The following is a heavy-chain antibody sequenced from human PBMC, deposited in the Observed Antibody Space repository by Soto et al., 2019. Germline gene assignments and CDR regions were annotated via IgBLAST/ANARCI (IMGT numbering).Heavy chain of an antibody. Sequence: QVQLVQSGAEVKKPGSSVKVSCKASGGTFSSYTISWVRQAPGQGLEWMGRIIPILGIANYAQKFQGRATITADKSTSTAYMELSSLRSEDTAVYYCARDRGGITGTNFDYWGQGTLVTVSS. V-gene: IGHV1-69*08. J-gene: IGHJ4*02. CDR3: ARDRGGITGTNFDY. CDR1: GGTFSSYT. D-gene: IGHD1-7*01. CDR2: IIPILGIA.